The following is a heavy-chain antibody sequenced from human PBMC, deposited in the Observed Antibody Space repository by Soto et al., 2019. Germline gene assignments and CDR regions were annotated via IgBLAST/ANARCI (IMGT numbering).Heavy chain of an antibody. Sequence: QVQLVQSGAEVKKPGSSVKVTCKASGGTFSSYTISWVRQAPGQGLEWMGRIIPILGIANYAQKFQGRVTITADKSTSTAYMELSSLRSEDTAVYYCASVWWFGELLKQEFYFDYWGQGTLVTVSS. CDR3: ASVWWFGELLKQEFYFDY. CDR2: IIPILGIA. J-gene: IGHJ4*02. CDR1: GGTFSSYT. D-gene: IGHD3-10*01. V-gene: IGHV1-69*02.